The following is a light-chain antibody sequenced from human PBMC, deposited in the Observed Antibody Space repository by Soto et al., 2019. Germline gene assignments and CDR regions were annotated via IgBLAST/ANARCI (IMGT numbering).Light chain of an antibody. CDR3: SSYAVSNTWV. J-gene: IGLJ2*01. CDR2: EVS. Sequence: QSALTQSPSASGSPGQSVTISCTGTSSDVGGYNYVSWYQQHPGKAPKLMIYEVSKRPSGVPDRFSGSKSGNTASLTVSGLQAEDEADYYCSSYAVSNTWVFGGGTKVTVL. V-gene: IGLV2-8*01. CDR1: SSDVGGYNY.